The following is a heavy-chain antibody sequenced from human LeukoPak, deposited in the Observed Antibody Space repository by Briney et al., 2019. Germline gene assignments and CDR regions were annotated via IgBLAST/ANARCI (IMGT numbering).Heavy chain of an antibody. CDR3: ANAINWSDF. Sequence: SETLSLTCTVSGASITSYFWTWIRQPPRKGLEWIGYVFYSGNTDYNPSLKSRVTMSVDTSKSQFSLKLSSVTAADMAVNYCANAINWSDFWGQGTLVTVSS. V-gene: IGHV4-59*08. CDR2: VFYSGNT. J-gene: IGHJ5*01. CDR1: GASITSYF. D-gene: IGHD2-2*01.